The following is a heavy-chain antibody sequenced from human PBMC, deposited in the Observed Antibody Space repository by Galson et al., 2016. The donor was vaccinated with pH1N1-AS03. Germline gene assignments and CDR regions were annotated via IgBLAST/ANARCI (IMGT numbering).Heavy chain of an antibody. CDR1: GGSMTSPDW. CDR3: ASAGYHTPGYHY. CDR2: VHYSGTT. V-gene: IGHV4-4*01. J-gene: IGHJ4*02. Sequence: ETLSLTCAVSGGSMTSPDWWTWVRQPPGKGLEWIGEVHYSGTTSYNTSLNSRVTMSIDKSNNQFSLNLGSVTAADTAVYFCASAGYHTPGYHYWGQGALVTVSS. D-gene: IGHD3-16*02.